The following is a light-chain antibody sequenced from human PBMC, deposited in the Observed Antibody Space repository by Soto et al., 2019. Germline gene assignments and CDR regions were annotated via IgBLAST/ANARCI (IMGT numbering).Light chain of an antibody. CDR3: QQYTNWPPWT. CDR2: GAS. Sequence: EIVMTQSPATLSVSPGERATLSCTASQSVSSNLACYQQKPGQAPRLLIYGASPRATGIPARFSGSGSGTEFTLTNSSLQSEDFAVYYCQQYTNWPPWTFGQGTKVEIK. V-gene: IGKV3-15*01. CDR1: QSVSSN. J-gene: IGKJ1*01.